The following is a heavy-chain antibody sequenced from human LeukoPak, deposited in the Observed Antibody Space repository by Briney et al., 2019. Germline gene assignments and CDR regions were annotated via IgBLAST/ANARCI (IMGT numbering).Heavy chain of an antibody. CDR2: IYSGGST. V-gene: IGHV3-53*01. CDR1: GFTVSSNY. Sequence: PGGSLRLSCAASGFTVSSNYMSWVRQAPGKGLEWVSVIYSGGSTYYADSVKGRFTISRDNSKNTLYLQMNSLRAEDTAVYYCAKAASDFYDFDSWGQGTLVTVSS. D-gene: IGHD2-21*02. J-gene: IGHJ4*02. CDR3: AKAASDFYDFDS.